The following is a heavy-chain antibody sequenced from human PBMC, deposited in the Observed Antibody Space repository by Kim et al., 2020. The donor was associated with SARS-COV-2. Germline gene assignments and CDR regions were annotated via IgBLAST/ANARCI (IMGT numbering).Heavy chain of an antibody. Sequence: SETLSLTCTVSGGSISSSSYYWGWIRQPPGKGLEWIGSIYYSGSTYYNPSLKSRVTISVDTSKNQFSLKLSSVTAADTAVYYCIGGSFPGDYWGQGTLVTVSS. D-gene: IGHD1-26*01. CDR3: IGGSFPGDY. V-gene: IGHV4-39*01. J-gene: IGHJ4*02. CDR1: GGSISSSSYY. CDR2: IYYSGST.